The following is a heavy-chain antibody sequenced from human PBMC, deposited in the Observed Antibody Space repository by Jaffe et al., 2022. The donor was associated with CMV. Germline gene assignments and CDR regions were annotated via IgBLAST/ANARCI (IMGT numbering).Heavy chain of an antibody. D-gene: IGHD3-9*01. CDR1: GGTFSSYA. J-gene: IGHJ5*02. CDR3: ARDFQGGYFDWFGDVLGPPKGPFDP. Sequence: QVQLVQSGAEVKKPGSSVKVSCKASGGTFSSYAISWVRQAPGQGLEWMGGIIPIFGTANYAQKFQGRVTITADESTSTAYMELSSLRSEDTAVYYCARDFQGGYFDWFGDVLGPPKGPFDPWGQGTLVTVSS. CDR2: IIPIFGTA. V-gene: IGHV1-69*01.